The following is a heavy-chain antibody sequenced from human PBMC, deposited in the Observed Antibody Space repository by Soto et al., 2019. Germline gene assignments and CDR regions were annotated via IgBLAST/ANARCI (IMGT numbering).Heavy chain of an antibody. J-gene: IGHJ5*01. CDR1: GFTFTDAW. CDR2: VKSQIDGGTT. D-gene: IGHD6-6*01. CDR3: ATGSARFDF. Sequence: EVQLVESGGGSAKPGGSVRLSCAASGFTFTDAWMNWVRQVPGEGLEWVGHVKSQIDGGTTDSAAALDGRVTISRDDSKNMVDIQLNSLRTDDTAVYYCATGSARFDFWGQGTLVTVSS. V-gene: IGHV3-15*05.